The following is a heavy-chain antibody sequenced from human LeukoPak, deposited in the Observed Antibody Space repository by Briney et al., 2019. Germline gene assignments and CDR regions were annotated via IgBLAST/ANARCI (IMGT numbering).Heavy chain of an antibody. CDR1: GYSFTSYW. D-gene: IGHD3-22*01. Sequence: RLGESLKISCKGSGYSFTSYWIGWVRQMPGKGLEWMGIIYPGDSDTRYSPSFQGQVTISADKSISTAYLQWSSLKASDTAMYYCARLGNAYYYDSSGYYPFDYWGQGTLVTVSS. V-gene: IGHV5-51*01. CDR3: ARLGNAYYYDSSGYYPFDY. CDR2: IYPGDSDT. J-gene: IGHJ4*02.